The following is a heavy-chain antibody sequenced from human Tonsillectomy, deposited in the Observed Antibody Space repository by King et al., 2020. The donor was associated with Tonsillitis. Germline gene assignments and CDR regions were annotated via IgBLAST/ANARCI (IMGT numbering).Heavy chain of an antibody. CDR3: TRGGNYYDSRGYYFRSFDI. CDR1: GFTFTSYP. Sequence: VQLVESGGGVVQPGRSLRLSCAASGFTFTSYPMHWVRQAPGKGLEWMAPLSYDGVDKYYTDSVKGRFTISRDDSKNTQYLQMNSLRLEDTAVYYCTRGGNYYDSRGYYFRSFDIWGQGTLVSVSS. CDR2: LSYDGVDK. J-gene: IGHJ1*01. D-gene: IGHD3-22*01. V-gene: IGHV3-30-3*01.